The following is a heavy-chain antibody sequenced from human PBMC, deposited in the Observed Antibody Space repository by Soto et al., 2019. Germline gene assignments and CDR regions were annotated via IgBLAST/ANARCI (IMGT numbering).Heavy chain of an antibody. CDR1: GFTFSDYY. D-gene: IGHD4-17*01. J-gene: IGHJ6*03. Sequence: GGSLRLSCAASGFTFSDYYMSWIRQAPGKGLEWVSYISSSGSTIYYADSVKGRFTISRDNAKNSLYLQMNSLRAEDTAVYYCARDLRPTNPDDYGDPKANYYYYMDVWGKGTTVTVSS. CDR2: ISSSGSTI. CDR3: ARDLRPTNPDDYGDPKANYYYYMDV. V-gene: IGHV3-11*01.